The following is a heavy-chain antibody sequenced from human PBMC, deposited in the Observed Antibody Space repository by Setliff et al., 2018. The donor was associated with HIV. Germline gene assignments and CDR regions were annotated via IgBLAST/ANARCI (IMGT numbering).Heavy chain of an antibody. CDR1: GYSFARYG. D-gene: IGHD6-19*01. CDR2: ISGFNGNT. CDR3: ARVPYRSAWFSGGHDAFDI. Sequence: RASVKVSCKASGYSFARYGLSWVRQAPGQGLEWVGWISGFNGNTKYAQSFQDRVAMTTETATSTAYMEMRSLRSDDTAVYFCARVPYRSAWFSGGHDAFDIWGQGTMVTVSS. V-gene: IGHV1-18*01. J-gene: IGHJ3*02.